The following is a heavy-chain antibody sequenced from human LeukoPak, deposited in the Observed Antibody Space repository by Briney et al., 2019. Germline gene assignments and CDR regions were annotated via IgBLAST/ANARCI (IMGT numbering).Heavy chain of an antibody. CDR3: ASPTIAAASEYFQH. J-gene: IGHJ1*01. CDR2: IYYSGST. V-gene: IGHV4-39*01. CDR1: GGSISSSSYY. D-gene: IGHD6-13*01. Sequence: SETLSLTCTVSGGSISSSSYYWGWIRQPPGKGLEWIGSIYYSGSTYYNPSLKSRVTISVDTSKNQFSLKLSSVTAADTSVYYCASPTIAAASEYFQHWGQGTLVTVSS.